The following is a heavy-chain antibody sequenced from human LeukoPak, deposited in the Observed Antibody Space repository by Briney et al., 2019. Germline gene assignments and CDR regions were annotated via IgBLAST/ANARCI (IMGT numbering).Heavy chain of an antibody. CDR1: GGSFSGYY. Sequence: SETLSLTCAVYGGSFSGYYWSWIRQPPGKGLEWIGEINHSGSTNYNPSLKSRVTISVDTSKNQFSLKLSSVTAADTAVYYCASGINIVANRGYWGQGTLVTVSS. CDR3: ASGINIVANRGY. V-gene: IGHV4-34*01. CDR2: INHSGST. D-gene: IGHD5-12*01. J-gene: IGHJ4*02.